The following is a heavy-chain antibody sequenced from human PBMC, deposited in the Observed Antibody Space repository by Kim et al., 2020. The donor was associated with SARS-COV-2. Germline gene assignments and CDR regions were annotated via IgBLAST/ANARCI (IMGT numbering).Heavy chain of an antibody. Sequence: SETLSLTCTVSGGSISSSSYYWGWIRQPPGKGLEWIGSIYYSGSTYYNPSLKSRVTISVDTSKNQFSLKLSSVTAADTAVYYCARDLHGDYWGQGTLVTVSS. CDR3: ARDLHGDY. V-gene: IGHV4-39*07. J-gene: IGHJ4*02. CDR2: IYYSGST. CDR1: GGSISSSSYY.